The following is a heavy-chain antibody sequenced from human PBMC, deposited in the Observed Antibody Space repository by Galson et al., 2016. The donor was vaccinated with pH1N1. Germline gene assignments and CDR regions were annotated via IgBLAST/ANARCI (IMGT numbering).Heavy chain of an antibody. J-gene: IGHJ5*01. Sequence: ETLSLTCTVSGGSLSSYYCSWVRQPPGKGLEWIGYFYYNGSPSYNPSLKGRVTISLDVSKNQFSLNLSSVTAADTAVYYCTTRSWNKNLHGPSVDSWDQGTLVTVSS. CDR1: GGSLSSYY. V-gene: IGHV4-59*01. CDR3: TTRSWNKNLHGPSVDS. CDR2: FYYNGSP. D-gene: IGHD1/OR15-1a*01.